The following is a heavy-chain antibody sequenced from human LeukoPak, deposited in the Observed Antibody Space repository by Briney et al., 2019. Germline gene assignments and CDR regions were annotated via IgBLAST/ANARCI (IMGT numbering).Heavy chain of an antibody. D-gene: IGHD1-26*01. J-gene: IGHJ6*02. Sequence: GGSLRLSCAASGFIFSSYGMHWVRQAPGKGLEWVAVIWYDGSNEYDADSVKGRFTISRDNSKNTLYLQMNSLRAEDTAVYYCARIHALYSGSYYEDYYYGMDVWGQGTTVTVSS. CDR3: ARIHALYSGSYYEDYYYGMDV. CDR2: IWYDGSNE. V-gene: IGHV3-33*01. CDR1: GFIFSSYG.